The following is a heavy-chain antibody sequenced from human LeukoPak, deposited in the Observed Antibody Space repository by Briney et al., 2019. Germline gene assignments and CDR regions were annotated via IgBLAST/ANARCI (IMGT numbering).Heavy chain of an antibody. CDR2: ISSSGSI. CDR1: GFTFSSYE. Sequence: GGSLRLSCATSGFTFSSYELDWVRQAPGKGLEWVSYISSSGSIYYADSVKGRFTISRDNAKNSLYLQMNSLRAEDTAVYYCAREGYGGTSDAFDIWGQGTMVTVSS. D-gene: IGHD4-23*01. V-gene: IGHV3-48*03. J-gene: IGHJ3*02. CDR3: AREGYGGTSDAFDI.